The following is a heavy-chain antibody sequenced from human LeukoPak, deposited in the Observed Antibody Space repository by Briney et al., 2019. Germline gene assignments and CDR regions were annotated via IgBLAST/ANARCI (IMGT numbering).Heavy chain of an antibody. CDR3: AKVIDYGALDACDI. CDR1: GFSFHTYA. Sequence: PGGSLRLSCAASGFSFHTYAMTWVRQAPGKGLEWVSSLSGSGQSPNYANSVLGRFSISRDNAQQRLSLQMNNLRVDDTGTYYCAKVIDYGALDACDIWGQGTVVTVSS. V-gene: IGHV3-23*01. D-gene: IGHD4-17*01. J-gene: IGHJ3*02. CDR2: LSGSGQSP.